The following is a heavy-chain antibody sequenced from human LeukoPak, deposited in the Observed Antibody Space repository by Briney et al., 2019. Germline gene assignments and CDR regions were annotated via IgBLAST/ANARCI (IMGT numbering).Heavy chain of an antibody. CDR3: ARVQPLLYPFDY. V-gene: IGHV1-18*01. J-gene: IGHJ4*02. Sequence: ASVKVSCKASGYTFTSYAISWVRQAPGQGLEWMGWISAYNGNTNYAQKLQGRVTMTTDTSTSTAYMELRSLRSDDTAVYYCARVQPLLYPFDYWGQGTLVTVSS. CDR2: ISAYNGNT. CDR1: GYTFTSYA. D-gene: IGHD2-2*02.